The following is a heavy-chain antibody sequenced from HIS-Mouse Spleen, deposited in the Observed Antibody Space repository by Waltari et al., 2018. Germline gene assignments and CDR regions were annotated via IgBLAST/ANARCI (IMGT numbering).Heavy chain of an antibody. CDR3: ARDGYSGYGHDAFDI. CDR2: IYYSGST. D-gene: IGHD5-12*01. CDR1: GGSISRSGYY. V-gene: IGHV4-39*07. Sequence: QLQLQESGPGLVKPSATLSLTCPVSGGSISRSGYYWGWIRPPPGKGLEWIGSIYYSGSTYYNPSLKSRVTISVDTSKNQFSLKLSSVTAADTAVYYCARDGYSGYGHDAFDIWGQGTMVTVSS. J-gene: IGHJ3*02.